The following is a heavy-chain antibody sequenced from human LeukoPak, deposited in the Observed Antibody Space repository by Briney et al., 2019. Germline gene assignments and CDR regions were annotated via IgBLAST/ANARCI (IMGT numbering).Heavy chain of an antibody. CDR2: IIPIFGTA. V-gene: IGHV1-69*13. Sequence: ASVKVSCKASGGTFSSYAISWVRQAPGQGLEWMGGIIPIFGTANYAQKFQGRVTITADESTSTAYMELSSLRSEDTAVYYCARDGDWAPFDYWGQGTLSPSPQ. CDR3: ARDGDWAPFDY. J-gene: IGHJ4*02. D-gene: IGHD3/OR15-3a*01. CDR1: GGTFSSYA.